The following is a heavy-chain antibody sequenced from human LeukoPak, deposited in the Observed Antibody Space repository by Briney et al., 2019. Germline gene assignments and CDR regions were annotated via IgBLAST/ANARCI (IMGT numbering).Heavy chain of an antibody. CDR3: AILKNSGSYRLDY. J-gene: IGHJ4*02. V-gene: IGHV1-69*01. CDR1: GDTFTSYD. D-gene: IGHD1-26*01. Sequence: ASVTVSYKGSGDTFTSYDVSWVRRAPGQGLEWMGGIIPTSGTAIYARKFQGRVTITADEFTSTAFMELSSLRSEDAAVYYCAILKNSGSYRLDYWGQGTLVTVSS. CDR2: IIPTSGTA.